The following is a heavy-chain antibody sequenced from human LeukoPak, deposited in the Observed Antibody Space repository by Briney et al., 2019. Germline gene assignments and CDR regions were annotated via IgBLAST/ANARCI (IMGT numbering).Heavy chain of an antibody. Sequence: GGSLRLSCAASGFTFRSYSMNWVRQAPGKGLEWVSYISSSSSTIYYADSVKGRFTISRDNAKNSLYVQMNSLRDEDTAVYFCARARYYYDSSGYCFDYWGQGTLVTVSS. V-gene: IGHV3-48*02. CDR2: ISSSSSTI. J-gene: IGHJ4*02. D-gene: IGHD3-22*01. CDR1: GFTFRSYS. CDR3: ARARYYYDSSGYCFDY.